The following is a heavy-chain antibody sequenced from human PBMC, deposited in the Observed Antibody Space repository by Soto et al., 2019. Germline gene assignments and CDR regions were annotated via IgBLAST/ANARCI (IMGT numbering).Heavy chain of an antibody. Sequence: GGSLRLSCVASGFTFSSYGMHWVRQAPGKGLEWVAVIWYDGSNKYYADSVKGRFTISRDNSKNTLYLQMNSLRAEDTAVYYCARDESVVVVAATFFSWGQGTLVTVSS. V-gene: IGHV3-33*01. CDR3: ARDESVVVVAATFFS. CDR2: IWYDGSNK. J-gene: IGHJ5*02. D-gene: IGHD2-15*01. CDR1: GFTFSSYG.